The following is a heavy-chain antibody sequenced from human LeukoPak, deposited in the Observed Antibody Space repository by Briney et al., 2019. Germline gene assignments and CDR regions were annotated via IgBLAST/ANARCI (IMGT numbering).Heavy chain of an antibody. Sequence: GGSLRLSCAASGFTFSSYEMNWVRKAQGKGQERVSYISSSGSTIYYADSVKGRFTISRDNAKNSLYLQMNSLRAEDTAVYYCAELGITMIGGVWGKGTTVTISS. D-gene: IGHD3-10*02. CDR1: GFTFSSYE. J-gene: IGHJ6*04. CDR3: AELGITMIGGV. V-gene: IGHV3-48*03. CDR2: ISSSGSTI.